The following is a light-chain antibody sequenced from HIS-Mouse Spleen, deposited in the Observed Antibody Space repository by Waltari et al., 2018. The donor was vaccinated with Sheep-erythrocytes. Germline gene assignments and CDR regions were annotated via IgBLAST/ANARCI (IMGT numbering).Light chain of an antibody. CDR3: QQYNNWPPPYT. V-gene: IGKV3-15*01. CDR1: DVGGYN. Sequence: SGSPGQSVTISCTGTSSDVGGYNYVSWYQQKPGQAPRLLIYGASTRATGIPARFSGSGSGTEFTLTISSMQSEDFAVYYCQQYNNWPPPYTFGQGTKLEIK. CDR2: GAS. J-gene: IGKJ2*01.